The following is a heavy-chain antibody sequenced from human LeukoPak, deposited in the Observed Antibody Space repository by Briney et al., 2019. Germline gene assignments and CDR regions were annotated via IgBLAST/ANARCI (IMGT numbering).Heavy chain of an antibody. V-gene: IGHV4-4*02. CDR1: GGSISSSNW. D-gene: IGHD5-18*01. Sequence: SGTLSLTCAVSGGSISSSNWWSWVRQPPGKGLEWTGVIYHSGRTNYNPSLKSRVTISVDKSKNQFSLKLSSVTAADTAVYYCARGGTAMVYYYYGMDVWGKGTTVTVSS. CDR3: ARGGTAMVYYYYGMDV. CDR2: IYHSGRT. J-gene: IGHJ6*04.